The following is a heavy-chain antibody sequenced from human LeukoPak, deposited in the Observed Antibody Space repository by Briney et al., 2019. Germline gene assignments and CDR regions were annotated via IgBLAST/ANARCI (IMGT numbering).Heavy chain of an antibody. V-gene: IGHV4-39*01. Sequence: SETLSLTCTVSGGSVSSSDYYWGWIRQPPGKGLEWIGSIYDRGSTYYNPSLKSRLTISVDTSKNQFSLKLSSVTAADTAVYYCASDCCSASCYGSDYWGQGTLVTVSS. D-gene: IGHD2-2*01. CDR3: ASDCCSASCYGSDY. J-gene: IGHJ4*02. CDR2: IYDRGST. CDR1: GGSVSSSDYY.